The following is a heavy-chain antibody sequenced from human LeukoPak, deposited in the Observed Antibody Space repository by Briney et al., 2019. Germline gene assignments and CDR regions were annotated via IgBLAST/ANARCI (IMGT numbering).Heavy chain of an antibody. V-gene: IGHV4-34*01. CDR3: AGGRRWFDP. J-gene: IGHJ5*02. Sequence: PSEALSLTCAVYGGSFSGYYWSWVRQPPGKGLEWIGEINHSGSTNYNPSLKSRVTISVDTSKNQFSLKLSSVTAADTAVYYCAGGRRWFDPWGQGILVTVSS. CDR2: INHSGST. CDR1: GGSFSGYY.